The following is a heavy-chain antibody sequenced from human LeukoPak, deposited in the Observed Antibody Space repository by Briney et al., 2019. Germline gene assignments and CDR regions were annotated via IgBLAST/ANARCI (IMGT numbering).Heavy chain of an antibody. V-gene: IGHV1-2*02. CDR1: GYTFTGYY. CDR2: INPNSGGT. J-gene: IGHJ4*02. CDR3: ARVYDRRGAPHLLFDY. Sequence: ASVKVSCKPSGYTFTGYYMHWVRQAPGQGLEWMGWINPNSGGTNYAQKFQGRVTMTRDTSISTAYMELSRLRSDDTAVYYCARVYDRRGAPHLLFDYWGQGTLVTVSS. D-gene: IGHD3-16*01.